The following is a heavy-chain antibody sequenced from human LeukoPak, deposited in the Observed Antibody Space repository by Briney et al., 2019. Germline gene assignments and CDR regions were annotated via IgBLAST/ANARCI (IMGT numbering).Heavy chain of an antibody. Sequence: PSETLSLTCTVSGGSISSSSYYWGWIRQPPGKGLEWIGSIYYSGSTYYNPSLKSRVTISVDTSKNQFSLKLSSVTAADTAVYYCALAVAGTPINYGMDVWGQGTTVTVSS. J-gene: IGHJ6*02. CDR2: IYYSGST. CDR3: ALAVAGTPINYGMDV. V-gene: IGHV4-39*07. CDR1: GGSISSSSYY. D-gene: IGHD6-19*01.